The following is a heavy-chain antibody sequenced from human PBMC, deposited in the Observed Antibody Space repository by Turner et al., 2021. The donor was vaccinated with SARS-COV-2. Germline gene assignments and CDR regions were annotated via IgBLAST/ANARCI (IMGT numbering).Heavy chain of an antibody. J-gene: IGHJ6*02. V-gene: IGHV1-24*01. Sequence: QVQLVQSGAEVKKPGASVKVSCKVSGYTLIELSMHWVRQAPGKGLEWMEGFDPEDVETIDAQKFQGRVTMTEDTSTDTAYMELTSLTSDDTAVYYCARDPRPDVRGYYGMDVWGQGTTVIVSS. CDR2: FDPEDVET. CDR3: ARDPRPDVRGYYGMDV. CDR1: GYTLIELS.